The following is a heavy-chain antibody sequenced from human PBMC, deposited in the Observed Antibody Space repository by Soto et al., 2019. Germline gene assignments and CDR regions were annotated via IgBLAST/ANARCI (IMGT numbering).Heavy chain of an antibody. CDR1: GFTFSSYW. CDR2: IKQDGSEK. J-gene: IGHJ6*02. CDR3: ARDPSSVSYGMDV. Sequence: PGGSLRLSCAASGFTFSSYWMSWVRQAPGKGLGWVANIKQDGSEKYYVDSVKGRFTISRDNAKNSLYLQMNSLRAEDTAVYYCARDPSSVSYGMDVWGQGTTVTVSS. V-gene: IGHV3-7*03. D-gene: IGHD6-6*01.